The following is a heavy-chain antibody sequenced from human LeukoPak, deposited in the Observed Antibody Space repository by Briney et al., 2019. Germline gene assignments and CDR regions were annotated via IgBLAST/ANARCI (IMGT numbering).Heavy chain of an antibody. CDR3: AREAYSGSYAHFTTSAEYFQH. CDR1: GYTFTGYY. J-gene: IGHJ1*01. D-gene: IGHD1-26*01. CDR2: INPNSGGT. Sequence: ASVKVSCKASGYTFTGYYMHWVRQAPGQGLEWMGWINPNSGGTNYAQKFQGRVTMTRDTSISTAYMELSRLRSDDTAVYYCAREAYSGSYAHFTTSAEYFQHWGQGTLVTVSS. V-gene: IGHV1-2*02.